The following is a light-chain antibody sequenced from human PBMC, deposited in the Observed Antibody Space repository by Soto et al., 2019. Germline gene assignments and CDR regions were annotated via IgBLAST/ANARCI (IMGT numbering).Light chain of an antibody. CDR1: SSDVGGYNL. J-gene: IGLJ1*01. CDR3: SSYAGSNTFV. Sequence: QSALTQPPSASGSPGQSVTSSCTGTSSDVGGYNLVSWYQQHPGEAPKLMISEVNERPSGVPDRFSGAKSGNTASLTVSGLRTEDEAYYYCSSYAGSNTFVFGTGTKVTVL. CDR2: EVN. V-gene: IGLV2-8*01.